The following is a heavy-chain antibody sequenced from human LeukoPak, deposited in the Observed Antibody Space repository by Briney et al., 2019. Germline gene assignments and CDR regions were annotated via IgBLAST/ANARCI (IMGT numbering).Heavy chain of an antibody. D-gene: IGHD5-24*01. V-gene: IGHV4-61*02. CDR2: IYTSGST. J-gene: IGHJ4*02. CDR3: AREVEMATIY. Sequence: SQTLSLXCTVSGGSISSGSYYWSWIRQPAGKGLEWIGRIYTSGSTNYNPSLKSRVTISVDTSENQFSLKLSSVTAADTAVYYCAREVEMATIYWGQGTLVTVSS. CDR1: GGSISSGSYY.